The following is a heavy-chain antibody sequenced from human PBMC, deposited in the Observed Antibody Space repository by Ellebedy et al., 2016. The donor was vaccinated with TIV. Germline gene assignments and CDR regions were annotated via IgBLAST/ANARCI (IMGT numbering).Heavy chain of an antibody. Sequence: SVKVSCXASGGTFSSYAISWVRQAPGQGLEWMGGIIPIFGTANYAQKFQGRVTITADESTSTAYMELSSLRSEDTAVYYCARSYCSGGSCYSLSLYYYYYGMDVWGQGTTVTVSS. CDR2: IIPIFGTA. J-gene: IGHJ6*02. V-gene: IGHV1-69*13. D-gene: IGHD2-15*01. CDR1: GGTFSSYA. CDR3: ARSYCSGGSCYSLSLYYYYYGMDV.